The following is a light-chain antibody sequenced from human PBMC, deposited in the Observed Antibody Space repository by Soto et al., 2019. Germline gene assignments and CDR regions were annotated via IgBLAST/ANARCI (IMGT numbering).Light chain of an antibody. CDR2: AAS. J-gene: IGKJ2*01. CDR3: QQSYITPYT. Sequence: DIQMTQSPSSLSASVGDSVTITCRASQSIINYLNWYQQKPGKAPKFLIYAASSLQSGVPSRFSGSGSGTDFHLTIRSLQPEDFSTYYCQQSYITPYTFGQGTKLEIK. V-gene: IGKV1-39*01. CDR1: QSIINY.